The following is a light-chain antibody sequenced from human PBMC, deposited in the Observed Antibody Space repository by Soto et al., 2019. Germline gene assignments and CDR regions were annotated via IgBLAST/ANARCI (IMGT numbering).Light chain of an antibody. J-gene: IGKJ1*01. V-gene: IGKV1-5*01. CDR1: QTISGW. CDR3: LQYNGYYRT. CDR2: DAS. Sequence: DIQMTQSPSTLSASVGGTVTITCRASQTISGWLAWYQQRPGKAPNLLIFDASTLESGVPSRFSGSGSGTTFTLTISSLQSDDFATYYCLQYNGYYRTFGQGTKVDIK.